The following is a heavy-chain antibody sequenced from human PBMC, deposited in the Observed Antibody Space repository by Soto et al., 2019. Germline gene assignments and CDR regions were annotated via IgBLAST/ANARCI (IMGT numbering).Heavy chain of an antibody. J-gene: IGHJ5*02. D-gene: IGHD2-21*02. Sequence: SVKVSCKASGGTFSSYAISWVRQAPGQGLEWMGGIIPIFGTANYAQKFQGRVTITADESTSTAYMELSSLRSEDTAVYYSARGLRGGVVVTASNWFDPWGQGTLVTVSS. CDR2: IIPIFGTA. CDR1: GGTFSSYA. CDR3: ARGLRGGVVVTASNWFDP. V-gene: IGHV1-69*13.